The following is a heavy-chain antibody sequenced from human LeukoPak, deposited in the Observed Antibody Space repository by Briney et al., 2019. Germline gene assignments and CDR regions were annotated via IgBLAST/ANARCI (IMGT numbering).Heavy chain of an antibody. D-gene: IGHD6-19*01. J-gene: IGHJ5*02. CDR3: ARTRSYSSGWYDWFDP. CDR2: INPNSFGT. Sequence: ASVKVSCKASGYTFTGYYMHWVRQAPGQGLEWMGWINPNSFGTNYAQKFQGRVTMTRDTSISTAYMELSRLRSDDTAVYYCARTRSYSSGWYDWFDPWGQGTLVTVSS. CDR1: GYTFTGYY. V-gene: IGHV1-2*02.